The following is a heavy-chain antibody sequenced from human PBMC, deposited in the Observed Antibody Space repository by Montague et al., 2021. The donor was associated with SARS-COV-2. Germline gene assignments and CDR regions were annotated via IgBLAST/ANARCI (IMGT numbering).Heavy chain of an antibody. CDR3: ARQLKVAYSIAAAGAHDY. V-gene: IGHV4-39*01. CDR2: LYYSRST. Sequence: SETLSLTCTVSGGSISSSSYYWGWIRPPPGQGLEGDGSLYYSRSTYYNPSLKRRVSISVDTSKNQFSLKLSSVTAADTAVYYCARQLKVAYSIAAAGAHDYWGQGTLVTVSS. CDR1: GGSISSSSYY. J-gene: IGHJ4*02. D-gene: IGHD6-13*01.